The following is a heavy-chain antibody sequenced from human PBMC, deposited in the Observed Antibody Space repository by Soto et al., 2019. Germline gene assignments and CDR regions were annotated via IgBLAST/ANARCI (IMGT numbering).Heavy chain of an antibody. J-gene: IGHJ5*02. V-gene: IGHV1-18*04. CDR3: ARGDSTGSPTGWFDP. D-gene: IGHD6-19*01. CDR2: ISNYNGDT. Sequence: QVQLVQSGAEVRKPGASVQVSCKASGYTFTRYSINWLRQAPGQGLEWGGWISNYNGDTKYAEKFQRRVTLTTDTFTTTSYMDLRSLTSDDTAMYFCARGDSTGSPTGWFDPWGQGTLVTVRS. CDR1: GYTFTRYS.